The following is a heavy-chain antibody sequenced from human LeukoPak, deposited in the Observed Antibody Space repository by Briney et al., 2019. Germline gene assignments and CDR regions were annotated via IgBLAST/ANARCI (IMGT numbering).Heavy chain of an antibody. CDR1: VDSTSSSTYY. Sequence: SETLSLTCTVSVDSTSSSTYYWVWIRQPPGKGLEWIGSIYYGGSAYYNTSLKSRVTISVDTSKNQYSLKLSSVTAADTAVYYCARHGRSYGYLDPWGRGTLVTVSS. CDR3: ARHGRSYGYLDP. CDR2: IYYGGSA. V-gene: IGHV4-39*01. J-gene: IGHJ2*01. D-gene: IGHD2-15*01.